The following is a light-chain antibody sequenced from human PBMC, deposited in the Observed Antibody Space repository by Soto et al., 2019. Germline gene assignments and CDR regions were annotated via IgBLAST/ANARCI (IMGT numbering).Light chain of an antibody. CDR1: QSVSSNY. CDR2: GAS. Sequence: EIVLTQSPGTLSLSPGERATLSCRASQSVSSNYLAWYQQKPGHAPRLLIYGASSRVTGITDRFSGSGSGTDVTLTISRLEPEDFAVYYCQQYGSSPLTFGGGTKVEIK. CDR3: QQYGSSPLT. J-gene: IGKJ4*01. V-gene: IGKV3-20*01.